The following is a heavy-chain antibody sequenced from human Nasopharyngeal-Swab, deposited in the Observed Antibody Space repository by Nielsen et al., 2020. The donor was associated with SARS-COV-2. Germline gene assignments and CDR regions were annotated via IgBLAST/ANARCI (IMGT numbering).Heavy chain of an antibody. V-gene: IGHV4-59*08. J-gene: IGHJ1*01. CDR2: IYSSGST. CDR1: GDSIINNY. CDR3: ARQRDSSGWYGGHFQH. D-gene: IGHD6-19*01. Sequence: SETLSLTCTVSGDSIINNYWSWIRQPPGKGLEWIGYIYSSGSTNYDPSLKSRLTISVDTSKNQFSLRLTSVTAADTAVYYCARQRDSSGWYGGHFQHWGQGTLVIVSS.